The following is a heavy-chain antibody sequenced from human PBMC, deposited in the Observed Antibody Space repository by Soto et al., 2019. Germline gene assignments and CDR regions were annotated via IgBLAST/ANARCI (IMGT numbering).Heavy chain of an antibody. CDR3: ARDRELLLRDAFDI. CDR2: IWYDGSNK. Sequence: GGSLRLSCAASGFTFSSYGMHWVRQAPGKGLEWVAVIWYDGSNKYDADSVKGRFTISRDNSKNTLYLQRNSLRAEDTAVYYCARDRELLLRDAFDIWGQGTMVTVSS. V-gene: IGHV3-33*01. CDR1: GFTFSSYG. J-gene: IGHJ3*02. D-gene: IGHD1-26*01.